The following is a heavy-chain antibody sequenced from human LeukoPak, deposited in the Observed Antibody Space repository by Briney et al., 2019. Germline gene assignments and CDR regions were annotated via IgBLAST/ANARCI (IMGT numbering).Heavy chain of an antibody. V-gene: IGHV3-15*01. D-gene: IGHD5-18*01. CDR3: TTGAWIQLWLADY. CDR1: GFTFTNAW. J-gene: IGHJ4*02. CDR2: IKSKTDGGTA. Sequence: GGSLRLSCAASGFTFTNAWMTWVRQAPGKGLEWVGLIKSKTDGGTADYAAPVKGRSTISRDDSKTTLYLQMNSLKAEDTAVYYCTTGAWIQLWLADYWGRGTLVAVSS.